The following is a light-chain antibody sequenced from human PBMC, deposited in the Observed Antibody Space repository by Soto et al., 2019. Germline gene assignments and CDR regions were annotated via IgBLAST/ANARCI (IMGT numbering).Light chain of an antibody. V-gene: IGLV2-23*02. J-gene: IGLJ2*01. CDR1: SSDVGSYNL. CDR2: EVS. Sequence: QSALTQPASVSGSPGQSITISCTGTSSDVGSYNLVSWYQQHPGKAPKLMIHEVSKRPSGVSNRFSGSKSGNTASLTISGLQAEDEADYYCCSYAGSSLVFGGGTKLTVL. CDR3: CSYAGSSLV.